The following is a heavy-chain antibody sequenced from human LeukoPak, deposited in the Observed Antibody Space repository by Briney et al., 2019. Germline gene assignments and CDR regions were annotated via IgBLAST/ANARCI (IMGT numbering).Heavy chain of an antibody. CDR2: IYYSGST. CDR1: GGSISSSSYY. CDR3: ARFRGHLYYYYGMDV. Sequence: SETLSLTCTVSGGSISSSSYYWGWIRQPPGKGLEWIGSIYYSGSTYYNPSLKSRVTISVDTSKNQFSLKLSSVTAADTAVYYCARFRGHLYYYYGMDVWGQGTTVTVSS. D-gene: IGHD3-10*01. V-gene: IGHV4-39*07. J-gene: IGHJ6*02.